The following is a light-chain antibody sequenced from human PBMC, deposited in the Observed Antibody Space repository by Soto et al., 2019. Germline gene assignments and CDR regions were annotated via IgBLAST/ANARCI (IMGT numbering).Light chain of an antibody. J-gene: IGKJ1*01. CDR2: GAS. CDR1: QSVGSN. Sequence: EIILTQSPVTLSVSPGERATLSCRASQSVGSNLAWYQQKPGQAPRLLIYGASTRATGVPPRFSGSGSGTEFTLTISSRQSEDFAVYYCQKFNKWPWTFGQGTKVEIK. V-gene: IGKV3-15*01. CDR3: QKFNKWPWT.